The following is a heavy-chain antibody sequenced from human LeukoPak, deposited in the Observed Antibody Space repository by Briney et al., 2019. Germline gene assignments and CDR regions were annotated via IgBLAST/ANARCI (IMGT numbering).Heavy chain of an antibody. Sequence: SETLSLTCTVSGYSLSSAYYWGWIRQPPGKGLEWIGSIYHGGSTYYNPSLRGRVAISVDTSKNQFSLKLSSVTAADTAVYFCAGYHAYGATTPPLGYWGQGTLVTVSS. CDR2: IYHGGST. CDR3: AGYHAYGATTPPLGY. D-gene: IGHD3-16*01. CDR1: GYSLSSAYY. V-gene: IGHV4-38-2*02. J-gene: IGHJ4*02.